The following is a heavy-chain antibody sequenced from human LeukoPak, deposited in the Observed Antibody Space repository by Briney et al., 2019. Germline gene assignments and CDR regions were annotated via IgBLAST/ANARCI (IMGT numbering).Heavy chain of an antibody. D-gene: IGHD2-21*01. V-gene: IGHV3-74*01. CDR1: GFPFSAYW. CDR2: ITSDGAT. J-gene: IGHJ4*02. CDR3: ARIDWVTDF. Sequence: GGSLRLSCAASGFPFSAYWMLWARQAPGKGLVWVSRITSDGATSYADSVKGRFTISREDAKNTLYLQLNSLRAEDTAVYYCARIDWVTDFWGQGTLVTVSS.